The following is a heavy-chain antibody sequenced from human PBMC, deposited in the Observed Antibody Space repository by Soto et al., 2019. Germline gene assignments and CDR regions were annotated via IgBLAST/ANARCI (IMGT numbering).Heavy chain of an antibody. CDR1: GFTFNTYW. J-gene: IGHJ4*02. CDR3: GRQGGWIPDF. D-gene: IGHD6-19*01. CDR2: IKEDGSQT. V-gene: IGHV3-7*01. Sequence: VQLVESGGGLVQPGGSLRLSCVASGFTFNTYWMQWVRQAPGKGLEWVAIIKEDGSQTYYVDSVKGRFTISRDNAKNSVYLQMNSLRADDTAVYYCGRQGGWIPDFWGQGTLVTVSS.